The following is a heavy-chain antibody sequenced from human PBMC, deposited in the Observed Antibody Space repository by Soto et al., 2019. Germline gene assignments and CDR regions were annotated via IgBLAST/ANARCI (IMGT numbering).Heavy chain of an antibody. J-gene: IGHJ6*02. CDR1: GGSFSGYY. D-gene: IGHD6-6*01. Sequence: SETLSLTCAVYGGSFSGYYWSWIRPPPGKGLEWIGEINHSGSTNYNPSLKSRVTISVDTSKNQFSLKLSSVTAADTAVYYCARGGRIAARRPGYYYYGMDVWGQGTTVTVSS. V-gene: IGHV4-34*01. CDR3: ARGGRIAARRPGYYYYGMDV. CDR2: INHSGST.